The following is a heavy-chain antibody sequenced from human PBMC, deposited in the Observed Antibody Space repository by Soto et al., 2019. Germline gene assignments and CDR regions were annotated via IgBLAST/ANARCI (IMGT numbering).Heavy chain of an antibody. V-gene: IGHV4-34*01. D-gene: IGHD4-17*01. J-gene: IGHJ3*02. CDR3: ARAWYDYGDYRKPTDI. CDR1: GGSFSGYY. CDR2: INHSGST. Sequence: SETLSLTCAVYGGSFSGYYWSWIRQPPGKGLEWIGEINHSGSTNYNPSLKSRVTISVDTSKNQFSLKLSSVTAADTAVYYCARAWYDYGDYRKPTDIWGQGTMVTVSS.